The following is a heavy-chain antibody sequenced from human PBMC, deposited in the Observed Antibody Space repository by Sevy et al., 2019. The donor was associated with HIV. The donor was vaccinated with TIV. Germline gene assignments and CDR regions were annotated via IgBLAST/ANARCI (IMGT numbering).Heavy chain of an antibody. Sequence: GGSLRLSCAASGFTFSSYAMNWVRQAPGKGLEWVSSINAISSNIYYADSVKGRFTISRDNAENSLYLKMNSVRAEDTAVYYCARDLFSGGNAVYGYWGQGTLVTISS. V-gene: IGHV3-21*01. CDR2: INAISSNI. J-gene: IGHJ4*02. CDR3: ARDLFSGGNAVYGY. CDR1: GFTFSSYA. D-gene: IGHD2-15*01.